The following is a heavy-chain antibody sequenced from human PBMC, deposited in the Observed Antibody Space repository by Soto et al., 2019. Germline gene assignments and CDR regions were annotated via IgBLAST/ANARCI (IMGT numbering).Heavy chain of an antibody. V-gene: IGHV1-2*02. CDR1: GNTDTIYF. D-gene: IGHD1-26*01. CDR3: ARGGSYYAH. Sequence: QVQLVQSGAEVKQPGAAVRVSCKASGNTDTIYFIHWLRQAPGQGLEWLGWINSVSGGTNYAHKFLGRATMTRDRSTTTAFMELRGLRSDDTAVYYCARGGSYYAHWGQGTLVTVSS. J-gene: IGHJ4*02. CDR2: INSVSGGT.